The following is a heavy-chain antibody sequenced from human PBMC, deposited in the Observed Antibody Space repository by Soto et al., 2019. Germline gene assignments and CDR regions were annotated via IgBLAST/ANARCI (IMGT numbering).Heavy chain of an antibody. V-gene: IGHV3-23*01. Sequence: ETLSLTCTVSGDSIRSFYWSWIRQPPGKGLEWVSGISGNGGTTYYADSVKGRFTISRDNSKNTVYLQMNSLRAEDTAVYYCAKDQIQLWPYGMDVWGQGTTVTVSS. CDR1: GDSIRSFY. CDR2: ISGNGGTT. D-gene: IGHD5-18*01. CDR3: AKDQIQLWPYGMDV. J-gene: IGHJ6*02.